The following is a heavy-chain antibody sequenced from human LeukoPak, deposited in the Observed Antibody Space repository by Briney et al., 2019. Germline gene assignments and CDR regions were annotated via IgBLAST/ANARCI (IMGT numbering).Heavy chain of an antibody. V-gene: IGHV3-9*01. Sequence: GGSLRPSCAASGFTFDDYAMHWVRQAPGKGLEWVSGITWNSGNIGYADSVKGRFAVSRDNAKNSLYLQMNSLRAEDTALYYCAKVGGGPSSWYDYWGQGTLVTVSS. J-gene: IGHJ4*02. CDR1: GFTFDDYA. CDR3: AKVGGGPSSWYDY. D-gene: IGHD6-13*01. CDR2: ITWNSGNI.